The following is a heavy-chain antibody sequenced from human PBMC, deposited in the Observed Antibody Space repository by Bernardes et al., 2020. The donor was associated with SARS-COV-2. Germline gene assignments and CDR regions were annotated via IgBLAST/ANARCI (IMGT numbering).Heavy chain of an antibody. V-gene: IGHV4-31*03. D-gene: IGHD3-3*01. CDR1: GGSISSGGYY. CDR3: ARGVTIFGLVITIDY. CDR2: IYYSGST. J-gene: IGHJ4*02. Sequence: SETLSLTCTVSGGSISSGGYYWSWIRQHPGKGLEWIGYIYYSGSTYYNPSLKSRVTISVDTSKNQFSLKLSSVTAADTAVYYCARGVTIFGLVITIDYWGQGTLVTVSS.